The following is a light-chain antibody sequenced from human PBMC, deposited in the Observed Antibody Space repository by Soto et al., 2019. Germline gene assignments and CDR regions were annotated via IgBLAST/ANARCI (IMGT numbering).Light chain of an antibody. CDR2: EVS. J-gene: IGLJ1*01. CDR3: SSYAGRNNFV. CDR1: SSDVGGYNY. V-gene: IGLV2-8*01. Sequence: QSVLTQPPSASGSPGHSVTISCTGTSSDVGGYNYVSWYQQHPGKAPKLMIYEVSKRPSGVPDRFSGSKSGNTASLTVSGLQAEDEADYYCSSYAGRNNFVFGTGTKVTVL.